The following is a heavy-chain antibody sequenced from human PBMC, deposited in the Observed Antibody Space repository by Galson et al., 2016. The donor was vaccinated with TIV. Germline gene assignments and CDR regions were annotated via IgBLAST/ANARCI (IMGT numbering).Heavy chain of an antibody. D-gene: IGHD3/OR15-3a*01. J-gene: IGHJ4*02. Sequence: ETLSLTCSVSGDSISTSRNYWGWIRQPPGKGLEWIGTIFHSGSTYYNPSLKSRVTISVDTSKNQFSLRLISVTAADTAVYYCARDQGRIFGLVIPHYIDYWGQGTLVSVSS. CDR3: ARDQGRIFGLVIPHYIDY. CDR1: GDSISTSRNY. CDR2: IFHSGST. V-gene: IGHV4-39*07.